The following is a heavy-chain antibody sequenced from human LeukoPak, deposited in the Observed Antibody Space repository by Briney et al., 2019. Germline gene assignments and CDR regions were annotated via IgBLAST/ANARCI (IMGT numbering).Heavy chain of an antibody. CDR2: ISSSSSYI. CDR3: ARDPTTYYSDGSGYYFDY. Sequence: GGSLRLSCAASGFTFSSYSMNWVRQAPGKGLEWVSSISSSSSYIYYADSVKGRFTISRDNAKNSLYLQMNSLRAEDTAVYYCARDPTTYYSDGSGYYFDYWGQGTLVTVSS. V-gene: IGHV3-21*01. D-gene: IGHD3-22*01. J-gene: IGHJ4*02. CDR1: GFTFSSYS.